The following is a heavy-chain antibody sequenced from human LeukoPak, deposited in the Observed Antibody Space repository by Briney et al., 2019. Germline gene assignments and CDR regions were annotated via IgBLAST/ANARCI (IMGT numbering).Heavy chain of an antibody. CDR3: ARVDRNGPNWFVP. CDR2: IYYSEST. D-gene: IGHD1-1*01. CDR1: GGSISSYY. J-gene: IGHJ5*02. Sequence: SETLSLTCTVSGGSISSYYWTWIRQPPEKQLEWIGYIYYSESTNYNPSLKSRVTISVDTSKNQLSLKLSSVTAADTAVYYCARVDRNGPNWFVPWGQGTLVTVSS. V-gene: IGHV4-59*01.